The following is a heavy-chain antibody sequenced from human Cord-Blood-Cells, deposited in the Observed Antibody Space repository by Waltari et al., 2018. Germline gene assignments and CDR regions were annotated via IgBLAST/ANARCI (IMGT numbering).Heavy chain of an antibody. D-gene: IGHD1-26*01. CDR3: ARRGGGSYYY. Sequence: QLQLPESGPGLVKPSETLSLTCTVSGGSISSSSYYWGWIRQPPGKGLEWIGSIYYSGSTYYNPSLKSRVTISVDTSKNQFSLKLSSVTAADTAVYYCARRGGGSYYYWGQGTLVTVSS. J-gene: IGHJ4*02. V-gene: IGHV4-39*01. CDR1: GGSISSSSYY. CDR2: IYYSGST.